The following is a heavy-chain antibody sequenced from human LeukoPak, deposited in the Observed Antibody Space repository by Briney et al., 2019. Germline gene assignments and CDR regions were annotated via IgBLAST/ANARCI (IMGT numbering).Heavy chain of an antibody. D-gene: IGHD1-26*01. Sequence: GGSLRLSCAASGFTVSSNYMSWVRQAPGKGLEWVSIIYSGGTTYYADSVKGRSTISRDNSKNTLYLQMNSLRAEDTAVYYCARESSGSYSDWGQRTLVTVSS. J-gene: IGHJ4*02. CDR1: GFTVSSNY. CDR3: ARESSGSYSD. V-gene: IGHV3-53*01. CDR2: IYSGGTT.